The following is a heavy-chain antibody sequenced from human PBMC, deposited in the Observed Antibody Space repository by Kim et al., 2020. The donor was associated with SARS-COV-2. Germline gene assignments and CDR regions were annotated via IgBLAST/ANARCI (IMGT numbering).Heavy chain of an antibody. V-gene: IGHV4-31*03. CDR2: IYYSGST. Sequence: SETLSLTCTVSGGSISSGGYHWSWIRQHPGKGLEWVGYIYYSGSTYYNPSLKSRVTISLDTSKNQFSLKLSSVTAADTAVYYCARRVVTAGLFDVWGRGTLVTVSS. D-gene: IGHD2-21*02. J-gene: IGHJ2*01. CDR1: GGSISSGGYH. CDR3: ARRVVTAGLFDV.